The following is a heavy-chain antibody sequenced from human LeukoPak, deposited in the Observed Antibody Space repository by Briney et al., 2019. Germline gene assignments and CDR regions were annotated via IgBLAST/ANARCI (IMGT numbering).Heavy chain of an antibody. CDR3: ARGPYTNTNYFDP. CDR2: ISRSGST. Sequence: SETLSLTCGVSNYSISSGYFWGWLRQSPGKGLEWIGSISRSGSTYYNPSLESRVTISLDTSKNQFSLKLGSVTAADTAVYFCARGPYTNTNYFDPWGQGTQVTVTS. D-gene: IGHD2-2*02. J-gene: IGHJ5*02. V-gene: IGHV4-38-2*01. CDR1: NYSISSGYF.